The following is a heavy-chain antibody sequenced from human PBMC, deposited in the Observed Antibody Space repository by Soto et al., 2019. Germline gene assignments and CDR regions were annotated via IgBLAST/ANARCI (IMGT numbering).Heavy chain of an antibody. D-gene: IGHD2-2*01. V-gene: IGHV5-10-1*01. CDR1: GYGITSYW. CDR2: IDPSDSYT. Sequence: GASRNDCDKGSGYGITSYWIICVRLMPGKGLEWMGRIDPSDSYTNYSPSFQGHVTISADKSISTAYLQWSSLKASDTAMYYCASSPRGYCSSTSCRELGNYYGMDVWGQGTTVTVSS. CDR3: ASSPRGYCSSTSCRELGNYYGMDV. J-gene: IGHJ6*02.